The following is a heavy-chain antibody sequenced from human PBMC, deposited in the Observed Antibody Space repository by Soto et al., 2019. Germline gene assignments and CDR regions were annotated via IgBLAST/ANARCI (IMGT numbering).Heavy chain of an antibody. J-gene: IGHJ3*02. CDR3: TGGHISGTGAFDI. V-gene: IGHV3-21*01. CDR2: ISSSSGFI. CDR1: GFSFSTYS. D-gene: IGHD3-10*01. Sequence: GGSLRLSCAASGFSFSTYSMKWVRQAPGKGLEWVSSISSSSGFIYYADSVKGRFTISRDNAKNSLYLQMNSLRAEDTAVYFCTGGHISGTGAFDIWGLGTLVTVPS.